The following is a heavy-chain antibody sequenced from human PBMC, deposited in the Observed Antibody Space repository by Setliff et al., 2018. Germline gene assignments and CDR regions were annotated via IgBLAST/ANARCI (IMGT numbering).Heavy chain of an antibody. CDR1: GYTFTGYY. V-gene: IGHV1-46*01. J-gene: IGHJ5*02. CDR2: INPSGGST. D-gene: IGHD5-12*01. CDR3: ARTLNRDGYNPSPFDP. Sequence: ASVKVSCKASGYTFTGYYMHWVRQAPGQGLEWMGIINPSGGSTSYAQKFQGRVTMTRGTSTSTVYMELSSLRSEDTAVYYCARTLNRDGYNPSPFDPWGQGTLVTVSS.